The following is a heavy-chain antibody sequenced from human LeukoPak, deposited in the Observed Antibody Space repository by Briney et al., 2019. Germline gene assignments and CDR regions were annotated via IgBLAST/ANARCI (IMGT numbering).Heavy chain of an antibody. D-gene: IGHD3-3*01. J-gene: IGHJ6*02. CDR3: ARGQDFWSADYYGMDV. V-gene: IGHV5-51*01. CDR2: IYPGDSDT. Sequence: PGESLKISCKGSGYSFTSYWIGWVRQMPGKGLEWMGIIYPGDSDTRYSPSFQGQVTISADKSISTAYLQWSSLKASDTAMYYCARGQDFWSADYYGMDVWGQGTTVTVSS. CDR1: GYSFTSYW.